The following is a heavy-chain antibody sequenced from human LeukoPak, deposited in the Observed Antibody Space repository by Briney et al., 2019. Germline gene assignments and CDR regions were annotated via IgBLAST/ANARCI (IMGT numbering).Heavy chain of an antibody. CDR2: MNPNSGNT. CDR3: ARFPGLLWFGELLDAFDI. Sequence: GASVKVSCRASGYTFTSYDMNWVRQATGQGLEWMGWMNPNSGNTGYAQKFQGRVTMTRNTSISTAYMELSSLRSEDTAVYYCARFPGLLWFGELLDAFDIWGQGTMVTVSS. D-gene: IGHD3-10*01. V-gene: IGHV1-8*01. CDR1: GYTFTSYD. J-gene: IGHJ3*02.